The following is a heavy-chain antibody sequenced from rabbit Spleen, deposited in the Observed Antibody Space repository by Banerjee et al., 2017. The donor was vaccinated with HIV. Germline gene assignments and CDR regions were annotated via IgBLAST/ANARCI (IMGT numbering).Heavy chain of an antibody. D-gene: IGHD1-1*01. Sequence: QSLEESGGGLVQPGASLTLTCKASGFSFSNNYYMCWVRQAPGKGLEWIACIYTGSSGSTYYASWAKGRFTISKTSSNTVTLQMTSLTAADTATCFCARDLVAVIGWNFNLWGPGTLVTVS. CDR2: IYTGSSGST. CDR1: GFSFSNNYY. CDR3: ARDLVAVIGWNFNL. V-gene: IGHV1S40*01. J-gene: IGHJ4*01.